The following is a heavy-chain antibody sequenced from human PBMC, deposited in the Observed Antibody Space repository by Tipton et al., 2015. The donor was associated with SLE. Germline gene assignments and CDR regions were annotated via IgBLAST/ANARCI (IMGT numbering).Heavy chain of an antibody. D-gene: IGHD6-13*01. V-gene: IGHV3-21*01. Sequence: SLRLSCAASGFTFNTYSMKWVRQAQGKGLEWLSSISSDGTTIFYADSVKGRFTISRDNAKNSLFLQMDSLRAEDTAVYFCARRRWTSHLVLPLDIWGQGTMVTVSS. CDR3: ARRRWTSHLVLPLDI. CDR1: GFTFNTYS. CDR2: ISSDGTTI. J-gene: IGHJ3*02.